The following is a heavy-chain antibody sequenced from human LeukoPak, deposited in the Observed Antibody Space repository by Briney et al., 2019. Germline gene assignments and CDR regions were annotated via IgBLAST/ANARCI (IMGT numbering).Heavy chain of an antibody. V-gene: IGHV3-11*03. CDR3: ARRDGDH. CDR2: ISSSSSST. Sequence: GGSLRLSCAVSGFTFRDHHMSWMRQAPGKGLEWVSYISSSSSSTNYADSVKGRFTISRDNAKNSLFLQMNRLRAEDTAVYYCARRDGDHWGRGTLVTVSS. D-gene: IGHD4-17*01. CDR1: GFTFRDHH. J-gene: IGHJ4*02.